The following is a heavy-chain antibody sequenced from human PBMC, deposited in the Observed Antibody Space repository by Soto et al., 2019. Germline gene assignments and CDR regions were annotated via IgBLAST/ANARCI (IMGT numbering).Heavy chain of an antibody. J-gene: IGHJ4*02. V-gene: IGHV3-30-3*01. Sequence: QVQLVESGGGVVQPGRSLRLSCAASGFTFSSYAIHWVRQAPGKGLEWVALISYDGNNKYYADSVKGRFTISRDNSKNTLYLQMNSMRAEDTAVYYCARDGVISCSHDYWGQGTLVTVSS. CDR1: GFTFSSYA. D-gene: IGHD3-10*01. CDR2: ISYDGNNK. CDR3: ARDGVISCSHDY.